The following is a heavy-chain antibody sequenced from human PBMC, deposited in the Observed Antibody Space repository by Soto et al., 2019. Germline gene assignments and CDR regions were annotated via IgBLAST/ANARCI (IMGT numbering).Heavy chain of an antibody. CDR1: GGTFSSDT. D-gene: IGHD3-22*01. Sequence: QVQLVQSGAEVKKPGSSVKVSCKASGGTFSSDTISWVRQAPGKGLEWMGRIIPILGIANYAQKFQGRVTITADKSTCTAYMELSSLRSEETAVYYCARDQGYHDSSRGWADIWGQGTMVTVSS. CDR2: IIPILGIA. J-gene: IGHJ3*02. V-gene: IGHV1-69*08. CDR3: ARDQGYHDSSRGWADI.